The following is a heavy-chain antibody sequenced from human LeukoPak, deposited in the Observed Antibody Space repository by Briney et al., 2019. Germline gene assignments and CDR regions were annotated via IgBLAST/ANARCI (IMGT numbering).Heavy chain of an antibody. D-gene: IGHD3-16*02. CDR3: AKDLGGVMITFGGVIIRGIEY. J-gene: IGHJ4*02. Sequence: GGSLRLSCAASGFTFSHYGMHWVRQAPGKGLEWVAVISYDGINKYYADSVKGRFTISRDNSKNTLYLQMNSLRAEDTAVYYCAKDLGGVMITFGGVIIRGIEYWGQGTLVTVSS. CDR2: ISYDGINK. V-gene: IGHV3-30*18. CDR1: GFTFSHYG.